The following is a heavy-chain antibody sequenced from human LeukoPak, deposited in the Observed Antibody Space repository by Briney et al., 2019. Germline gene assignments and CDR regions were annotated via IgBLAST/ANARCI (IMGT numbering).Heavy chain of an antibody. V-gene: IGHV1-8*01. CDR1: GYTFTGYD. D-gene: IGHD4-17*01. Sequence: ASVKVSCKASGYTFTGYDINWVRQATGQGLEWMGWMNPNSGNTGCAQKFQGRVTMTRNTSISTAYMELSSLRSEDTAVYYCARGRSGDYARHYYMDVWGKGTTVTVSS. CDR3: ARGRSGDYARHYYMDV. CDR2: MNPNSGNT. J-gene: IGHJ6*03.